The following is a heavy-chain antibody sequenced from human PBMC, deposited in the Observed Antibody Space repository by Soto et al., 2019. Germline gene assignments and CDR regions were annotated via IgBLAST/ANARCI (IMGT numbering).Heavy chain of an antibody. CDR3: ARGDYGTGGYPFPYFDY. Sequence: HEHLVQSGAEVKRPGASLKVSCKASGYSFTGYYIHWVRQAPGQGLEWMGWINPDSGATHYAQNFQGRVTLPSDTSISTASMDLTSLTPDDTAVYYCARGDYGTGGYPFPYFDYWGQGTLVIVSS. J-gene: IGHJ4*02. CDR2: INPDSGAT. CDR1: GYSFTGYY. V-gene: IGHV1-2*02. D-gene: IGHD2-8*02.